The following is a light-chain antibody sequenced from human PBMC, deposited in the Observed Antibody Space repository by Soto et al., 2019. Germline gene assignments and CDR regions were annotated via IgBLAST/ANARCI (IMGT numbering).Light chain of an antibody. J-gene: IGLJ1*01. CDR3: QSYDSGLSGHV. V-gene: IGLV1-40*01. CDR1: SSNIGAGYD. Sequence: QSVLTQPPSVSGAPGQRVTISCTGSSSNIGAGYDVHWYQQLPGTAPKLLIYGNSNRPSGVPDRFSGSKSGTAASLAITGLQADDEADHYCQSYDSGLSGHVFGTGTKVTVL. CDR2: GNS.